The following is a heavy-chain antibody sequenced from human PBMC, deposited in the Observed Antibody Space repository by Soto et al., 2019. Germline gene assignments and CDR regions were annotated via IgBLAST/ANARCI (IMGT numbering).Heavy chain of an antibody. D-gene: IGHD5-12*01. V-gene: IGHV1-18*01. J-gene: IGHJ4*02. CDR1: GYTFTNYV. CDR2: ISPLKGNT. CDR3: ARSGEHPFDY. Sequence: QVQLIQSAGEVKKPGASVKVSCTASGYTFTNYVIHWIRQAPGQGLEWMAWISPLKGNTNYAQKVQGRVTVTTDTSTNTVYMHLSGLRSDDTALYFCARSGEHPFDYWGQGSLVTVSS.